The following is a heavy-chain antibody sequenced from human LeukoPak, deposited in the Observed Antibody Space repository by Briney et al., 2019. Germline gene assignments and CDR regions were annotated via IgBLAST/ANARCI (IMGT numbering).Heavy chain of an antibody. CDR1: GFSFSSFS. CDR2: ISGGSSFT. CDR3: AREHSGYDFPGRDYYYMDV. V-gene: IGHV3-21*01. J-gene: IGHJ6*03. D-gene: IGHD5-12*01. Sequence: GGSLRLSCAASGFSFSSFSMNWVRQAPGKGLEWVSYISGGSSFTYYVDSVKGRFTISRDNAKNSLYLQMNSLRAEDTAVYYCAREHSGYDFPGRDYYYMDVWGKGTTVTVSS.